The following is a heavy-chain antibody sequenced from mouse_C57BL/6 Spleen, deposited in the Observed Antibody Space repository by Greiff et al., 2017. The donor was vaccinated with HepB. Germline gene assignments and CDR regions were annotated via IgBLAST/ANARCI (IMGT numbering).Heavy chain of an antibody. Sequence: EVKVVESGGGLVKPGGSLKLSCAASGFTFSSYAMSWVRQTPEKRLEWVATISDGGSYTYYPDNVKGRFTISRDNAKNNLYLQMSHLKSEDTAMYYCARDEVAHWYFDVWGTGTTVTVSS. CDR3: ARDEVAHWYFDV. V-gene: IGHV5-4*01. CDR2: ISDGGSYT. CDR1: GFTFSSYA. J-gene: IGHJ1*03. D-gene: IGHD1-1*02.